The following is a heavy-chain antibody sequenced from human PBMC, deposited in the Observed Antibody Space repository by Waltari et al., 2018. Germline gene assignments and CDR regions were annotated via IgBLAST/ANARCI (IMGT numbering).Heavy chain of an antibody. D-gene: IGHD5-12*01. Sequence: QVQLVQSGAEVKKPGSSVKVSCKASGGTFSSYTISWGRQAPGQGLEWMGRSSPIRGRANYAQKFQGRVTMTTDTSTSTAYMELRSLRSDDTAVYYCGRERKWLRDYWGQGTLVTVSS. V-gene: IGHV1-69*08. CDR2: SSPIRGRA. CDR1: GGTFSSYT. CDR3: GRERKWLRDY. J-gene: IGHJ4*02.